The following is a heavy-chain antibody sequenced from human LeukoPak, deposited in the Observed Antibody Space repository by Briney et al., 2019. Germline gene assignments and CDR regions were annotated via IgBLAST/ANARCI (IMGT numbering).Heavy chain of an antibody. CDR3: ARPSTGSGY. Sequence: SETLSLTCTGSGGSISTYYWSWIRQPPGKGLEWIGYIYYSGSTNYNPSLKSRVTISVDTSKNQFSLKLSSVTAADTAMYYCARPSTGSGYWGQGTLVTVSS. CDR1: GGSISTYY. D-gene: IGHD6-6*01. CDR2: IYYSGST. J-gene: IGHJ4*02. V-gene: IGHV4-59*08.